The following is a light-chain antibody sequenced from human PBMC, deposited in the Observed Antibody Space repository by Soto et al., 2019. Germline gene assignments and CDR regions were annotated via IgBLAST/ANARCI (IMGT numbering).Light chain of an antibody. J-gene: IGKJ2*01. CDR3: QQYRSSPRT. Sequence: EIVLTQSPGTLSLSPGERATLSCRASRSVSSSYLAWYQQTPGQAPRLLIYGASSRATGIPDRFSGSGSGTGFTLTISRLEPEDFAVYYCQQYRSSPRTFGQGTKLEIK. V-gene: IGKV3-20*01. CDR2: GAS. CDR1: RSVSSSY.